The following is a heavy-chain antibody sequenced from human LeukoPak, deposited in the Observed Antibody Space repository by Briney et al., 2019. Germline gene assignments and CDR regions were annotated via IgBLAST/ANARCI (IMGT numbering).Heavy chain of an antibody. V-gene: IGHV3-13*01. CDR2: VSSGFHA. J-gene: IGHJ4*02. Sequence: GGSLRLSCTASGFTLGSHDMHWVRQIPGQGLEWVAAVSSGFHAFFADSVQGRFTVSREDARNSLYLQMNSLRAGDTAVFYCVREARGYHYTYFDYWGQGTLVTVSS. CDR3: VREARGYHYTYFDY. D-gene: IGHD5-18*01. CDR1: GFTLGSHD.